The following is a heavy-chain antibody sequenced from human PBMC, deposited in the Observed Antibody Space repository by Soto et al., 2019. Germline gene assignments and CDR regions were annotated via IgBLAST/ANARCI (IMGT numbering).Heavy chain of an antibody. V-gene: IGHV2-5*02. CDR2: IYWDDTK. D-gene: IGHD3-22*01. CDR1: GFSLSTSGVG. J-gene: IGHJ4*02. Sequence: QITLKESGPTLVKPTQTLTLTCTFSGFSLSTSGVGVDWIRQPPRKALVWLALIYWDDTKRYSPSLRSRLTFTKDTSKNQVVLTKPNMDSVDTATYYCAHYEWDYYDNSGYYPVVWGQGTLVTVSS. CDR3: AHYEWDYYDNSGYYPVV.